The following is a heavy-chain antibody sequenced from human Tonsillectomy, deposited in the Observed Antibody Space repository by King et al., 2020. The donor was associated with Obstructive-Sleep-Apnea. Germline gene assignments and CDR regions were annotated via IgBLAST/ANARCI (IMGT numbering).Heavy chain of an antibody. J-gene: IGHJ4*02. CDR3: ARGTLRIAVGNKFDS. CDR2: TYYSGST. V-gene: IGHV4-39*07. CDR1: GGSISSSSYY. Sequence: LQLQESGPGLVKPSETLSLTCTVSGGSISSSSYYWGWIRQPPGKGLEWIGSTYYSGSTYYNPSLKSRVTISVDTSKNQFSLKVPSVTAADTAVYYCARGTLRIAVGNKFDSWGQGTLVTVSS. D-gene: IGHD6-19*01.